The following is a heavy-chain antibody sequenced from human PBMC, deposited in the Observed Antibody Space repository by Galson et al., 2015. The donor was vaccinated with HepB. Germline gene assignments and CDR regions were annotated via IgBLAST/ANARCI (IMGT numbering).Heavy chain of an antibody. V-gene: IGHV3-23*01. CDR1: GFIFNNYD. Sequence: SLRLSCAASGFIFNNYDMSWVRQAPGKGLEWVSSISGRTKNTYYADSVKGRFTISRDNSLNTLYLQMNSLRVDDTAVYYCVRDRASAGLGRRDYWGQGTLVTVSA. CDR3: VRDRASAGLGRRDY. CDR2: ISGRTKNT. J-gene: IGHJ4*02. D-gene: IGHD3-16*01.